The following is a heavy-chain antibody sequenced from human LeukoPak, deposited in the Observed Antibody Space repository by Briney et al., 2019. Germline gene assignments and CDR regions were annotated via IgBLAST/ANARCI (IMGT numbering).Heavy chain of an antibody. J-gene: IGHJ4*02. CDR2: ISWNSGSI. D-gene: IGHD3-22*01. V-gene: IGHV3-9*01. CDR3: AKELGIYDSSGYTLDY. Sequence: GGSLRLSCAASGFTFDDYAMHWVRQAPGKGLEWVSGISWNSGSIGYADSVKGRFTISRDNSKNTLYLQMNSLRAEDTAVYYCAKELGIYDSSGYTLDYWGQGTLVTVSS. CDR1: GFTFDDYA.